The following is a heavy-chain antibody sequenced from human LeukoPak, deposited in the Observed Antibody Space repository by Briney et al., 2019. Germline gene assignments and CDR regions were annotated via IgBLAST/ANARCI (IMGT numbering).Heavy chain of an antibody. CDR2: INPNSGGT. J-gene: IGHJ4*02. V-gene: IGHV1-2*02. Sequence: ASVKVSCKASGYTFTGYYMHWVRQAPGQGLEWMGWINPNSGGTNYAQKFQGRVTMIRDTSISTDYMELSSLRSDDTAVYYCGRVQVGPYYFDYWGQGTLVTVSS. CDR1: GYTFTGYY. CDR3: GRVQVGPYYFDY.